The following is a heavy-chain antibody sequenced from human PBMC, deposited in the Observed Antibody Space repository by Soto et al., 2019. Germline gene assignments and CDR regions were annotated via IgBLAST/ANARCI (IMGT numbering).Heavy chain of an antibody. J-gene: IGHJ4*02. CDR2: IYFNGNT. Sequence: QLQLQESGPGLVKPSETLSLTCNVSGVSISDTSYYWGWIRQPPGKGLEWIGTIYFNGNTFYNPYLKSRPTISVDTSKNEISLRLTSVTATDTALYYCARHGSYWGQGTLVAVSS. CDR3: ARHGSY. CDR1: GVSISDTSYY. V-gene: IGHV4-39*01.